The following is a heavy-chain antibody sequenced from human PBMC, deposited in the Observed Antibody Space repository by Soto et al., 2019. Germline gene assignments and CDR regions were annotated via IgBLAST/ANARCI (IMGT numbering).Heavy chain of an antibody. CDR2: ISWNSGSI. D-gene: IGHD5-12*01. CDR3: AKDMATIFPYYYGMDV. CDR1: GFTFDDYA. Sequence: GGSLRLSCAASGFTFDDYAMHWVRQAPGKGLEWVSGISWNSGSIGYADSVKGRFTISRDNAKNSLYLQMNSLRAEDTALYYCAKDMATIFPYYYGMDVWGQGTTVTVSS. V-gene: IGHV3-9*01. J-gene: IGHJ6*02.